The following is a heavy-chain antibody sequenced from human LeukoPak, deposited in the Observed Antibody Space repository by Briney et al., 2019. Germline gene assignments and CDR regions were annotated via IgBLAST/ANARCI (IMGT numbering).Heavy chain of an antibody. D-gene: IGHD6-13*01. J-gene: IGHJ4*02. CDR3: ARGTLAAAGNSPPDFDY. CDR1: GGSISSYY. CDR2: IYFSGST. V-gene: IGHV4-59*01. Sequence: PSETLSVTCTVSGGSISSYYWSCIRQPPGKGLGWIGYIYFSGSTNYNPSLKSGVTISVATSKNQFSLKLSSVTAADTAVYYCARGTLAAAGNSPPDFDYWGQGTLVTVSS.